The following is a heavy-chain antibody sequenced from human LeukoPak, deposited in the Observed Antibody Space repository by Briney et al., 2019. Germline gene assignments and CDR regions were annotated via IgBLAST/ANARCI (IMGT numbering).Heavy chain of an antibody. J-gene: IGHJ5*02. Sequence: ASVKVSCKASGYTFTSYGISWVRQAPGQGLEWMGWISAYNGNTNYAQKLQGRVTMTTDTSTSTAYMELRSLRSDDTAVYYCARGLLITNIAARGWFDPWGQGTLVTVSS. D-gene: IGHD6-6*01. CDR3: ARGLLITNIAARGWFDP. V-gene: IGHV1-18*01. CDR2: ISAYNGNT. CDR1: GYTFTSYG.